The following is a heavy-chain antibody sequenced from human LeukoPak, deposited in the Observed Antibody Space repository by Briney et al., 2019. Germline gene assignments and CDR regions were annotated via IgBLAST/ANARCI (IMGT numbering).Heavy chain of an antibody. V-gene: IGHV3-23*01. CDR1: GFTFSSYA. Sequence: GGSLRLSCAASGFTFSSYAMSWVRQAPGKGLEWVSAISGSSGSTYYADSVKGRFTISRDNSKNTLYLQMNSLRAEDTAVYYCAKAGVTRIEYYYYYMDVWGKGTTVTVSS. D-gene: IGHD4-17*01. J-gene: IGHJ6*03. CDR3: AKAGVTRIEYYYYYMDV. CDR2: ISGSSGST.